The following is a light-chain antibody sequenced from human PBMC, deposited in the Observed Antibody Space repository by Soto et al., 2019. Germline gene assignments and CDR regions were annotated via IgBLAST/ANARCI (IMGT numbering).Light chain of an antibody. J-gene: IGKJ2*01. CDR2: GAS. CDR3: QQYVSSPMYT. CDR1: QSVSATY. V-gene: IGKV3-20*01. Sequence: EIVLTQSPGTLSLSPGERATLSCRASQSVSATYLAWYQQKPGQAPRLLIYGASNRATGIPDRFTGSGSGTDFTLTISRLEPEDVAVYFCQQYVSSPMYTFGQGTKLEIK.